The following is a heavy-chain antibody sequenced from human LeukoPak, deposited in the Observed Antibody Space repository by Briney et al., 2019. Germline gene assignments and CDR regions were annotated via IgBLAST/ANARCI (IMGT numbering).Heavy chain of an antibody. CDR2: IYYSGST. CDR3: ARVSGGSGSYRYYFDY. Sequence: SETLSLTCTVSGGSISSGDYYRSWIRQPPGKGLEWIGYIYYSGSTYYNPSLKSRVTISVDTSKNQFSLKLSSVTAADTAVYYCARVSGGSGSYRYYFDYWGQGTLVTVSS. J-gene: IGHJ4*02. V-gene: IGHV4-30-4*08. CDR1: GGSISSGDYY. D-gene: IGHD3-10*01.